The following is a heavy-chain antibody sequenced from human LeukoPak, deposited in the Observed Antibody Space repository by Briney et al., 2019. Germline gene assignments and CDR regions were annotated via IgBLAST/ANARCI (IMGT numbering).Heavy chain of an antibody. CDR3: VRDRHWTNDWVFDY. Sequence: SETLSLTCTVSGGSVGTYYWSWIRQPPGKGLEWIGYIYYNGYTDYNPSLKSRVTISLHTSKNQFSLKLSSVNAADTAVYYCVRDRHWTNDWVFDYWGQGTLVTVSS. J-gene: IGHJ4*02. D-gene: IGHD1/OR15-1a*01. CDR2: IYYNGYT. V-gene: IGHV4-59*02. CDR1: GGSVGTYY.